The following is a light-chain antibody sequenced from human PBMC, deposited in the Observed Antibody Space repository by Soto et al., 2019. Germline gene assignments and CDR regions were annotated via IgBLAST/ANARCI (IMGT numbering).Light chain of an antibody. CDR3: QQFSSSWMT. CDR2: GAS. J-gene: IGKJ4*01. Sequence: EIVLTQSPGTLSLSPGERATLSCRATQSVRSGYLAWYQQKPGQAPRLLMSGASSRATGIPDRFSGSGSGTDFTLTISRLEPEDFAVYYCQQFSSSWMTFGGGTKVEIK. V-gene: IGKV3-20*01. CDR1: QSVRSGY.